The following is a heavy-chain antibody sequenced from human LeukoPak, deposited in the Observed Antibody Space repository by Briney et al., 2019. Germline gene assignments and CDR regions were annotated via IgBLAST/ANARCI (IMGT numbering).Heavy chain of an antibody. CDR3: ARTKNYDILTGYYNSGFDY. D-gene: IGHD3-9*01. Sequence: SETLSLTCTVSGGSISSYYWSWIRQPPGKGLEWIGYIYYSGSTNYNPSLKSRVTISVDTSKNQFSLKLSSVTAADTAVYYCARTKNYDILTGYYNSGFDYWGQGTLVTVSS. CDR1: GGSISSYY. V-gene: IGHV4-59*01. CDR2: IYYSGST. J-gene: IGHJ4*02.